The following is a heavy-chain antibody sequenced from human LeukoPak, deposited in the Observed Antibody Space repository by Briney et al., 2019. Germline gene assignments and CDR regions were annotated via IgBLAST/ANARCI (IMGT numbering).Heavy chain of an antibody. CDR3: ARLEGGLDDFDY. J-gene: IGHJ4*02. CDR1: GGSISSSSYY. CDR2: IYYSGST. D-gene: IGHD6-19*01. V-gene: IGHV4-39*01. Sequence: SETLSLTCTVSGGSISSSSYYWGWIRQPPGKGLEWIGSIYYSGSTYYNPSLKSRVTISVDTSKNQFSLKLSSVTAADTAVYYCARLEGGLDDFDYWGQGTLVTVSS.